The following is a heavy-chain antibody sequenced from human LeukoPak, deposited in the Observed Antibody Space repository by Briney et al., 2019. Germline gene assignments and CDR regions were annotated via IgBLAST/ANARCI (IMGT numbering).Heavy chain of an antibody. CDR1: GGSISSYY. D-gene: IGHD3-3*01. V-gene: IGHV4-59*01. Sequence: PSETLSLTCTVSGGSISSYYWSWIRQPPGKGLEWIGYIYYSGSTNYNPSLKSRVTISVDTSKNQFSLKLSSVTAADTAVYYCARGHDFWSGPFDYWGQGTLVTVSS. J-gene: IGHJ4*02. CDR3: ARGHDFWSGPFDY. CDR2: IYYSGST.